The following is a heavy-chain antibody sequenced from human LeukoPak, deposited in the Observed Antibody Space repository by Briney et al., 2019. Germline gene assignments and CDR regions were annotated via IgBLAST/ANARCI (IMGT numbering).Heavy chain of an antibody. Sequence: GGSLRPSCAACGFTFSRYSMNWVRQAPGKGLEWVSSISSSSSYIYYADSVKGRFTISRDNAKNSLYLQMNSLRAEDTAVYYCARGDLYGMDVWGKGTTVTVSS. V-gene: IGHV3-21*01. CDR3: ARGDLYGMDV. J-gene: IGHJ6*04. CDR2: ISSSSSYI. CDR1: GFTFSRYS.